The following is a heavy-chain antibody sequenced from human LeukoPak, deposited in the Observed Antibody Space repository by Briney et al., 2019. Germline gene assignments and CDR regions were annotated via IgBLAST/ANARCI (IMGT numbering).Heavy chain of an antibody. J-gene: IGHJ6*02. CDR2: ISSSSSYI. Sequence: AGGSLRLSCAASGXTFSSYSMNWVRQAPGKGLEWVSSISSSSSYIYYADSVKGRFTISRDNAKNSLYLQMNSLRAEDTAVYYCARDRDQLLAYYYGMDVWGQGTTVTVSS. D-gene: IGHD2-2*01. CDR1: GXTFSSYS. CDR3: ARDRDQLLAYYYGMDV. V-gene: IGHV3-21*01.